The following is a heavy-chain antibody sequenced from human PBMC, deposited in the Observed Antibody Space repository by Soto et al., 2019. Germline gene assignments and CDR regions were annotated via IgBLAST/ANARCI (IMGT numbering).Heavy chain of an antibody. D-gene: IGHD2-21*02. V-gene: IGHV3-11*01. CDR1: GFTFSDYY. CDR3: ARDFRYGGNSRGWFDP. CDR2: ISSSGSTI. J-gene: IGHJ5*02. Sequence: VGSLRLSCAASGFTFSDYYMSWIRQAPGKGLEWVSYISSSGSTIYYADSVKGRFTISRDNAKNSLYLQMNRLRAEDTAVYYCARDFRYGGNSRGWFDPWGQGTLVTVSS.